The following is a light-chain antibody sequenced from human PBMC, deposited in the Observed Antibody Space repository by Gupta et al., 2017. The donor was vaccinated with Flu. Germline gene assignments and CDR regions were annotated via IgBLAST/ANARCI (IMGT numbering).Light chain of an antibody. CDR2: SNN. J-gene: IGLJ3*02. CDR3: AAWDDSLNGWV. V-gene: IGLV1-44*01. CDR1: SSNIGSNT. Sequence: SVLPLPPSPSGTPGQRVTIPFSGCSSNIGSNTVNWYQQLPGTAPKLLIYSNNQRPSRFPDRFSGSRSGTSASLAVRELRSEDEADYYCAAWDDSLNGWVFGGGTKLTVL.